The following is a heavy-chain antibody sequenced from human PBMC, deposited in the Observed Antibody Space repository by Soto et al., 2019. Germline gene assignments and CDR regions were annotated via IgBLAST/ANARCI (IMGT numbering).Heavy chain of an antibody. Sequence: QVQLQQSGPGLLRPSQTLSLACTVSGGSINNGDYYWSWIRQTPGKGLEWIGYIYVTGTTYYNPSLKTRAAISIDRPKSQFFLNLTSVTAADTAVYFCARLYGSYICAGNYFDSWGQGRLVTVSS. D-gene: IGHD3-10*01. V-gene: IGHV4-30-4*01. CDR2: IYVTGTT. CDR3: ARLYGSYICAGNYFDS. J-gene: IGHJ4*02. CDR1: GGSINNGDYY.